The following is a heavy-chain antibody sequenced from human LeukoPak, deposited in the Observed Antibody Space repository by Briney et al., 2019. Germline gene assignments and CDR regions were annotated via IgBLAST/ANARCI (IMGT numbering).Heavy chain of an antibody. CDR1: GYTFTDYY. Sequence: ASVKVSCKASGYTFTDYYMHWVRQAPGQGLEWMGWINPSSGDTNYAQKFQGRVTVTRDTSISTAYMELSRLRSDDTAVYFCAREMLYGDIATPFDYWGQGTLVTVSS. CDR3: AREMLYGDIATPFDY. CDR2: INPSSGDT. J-gene: IGHJ4*02. D-gene: IGHD5-12*01. V-gene: IGHV1-2*02.